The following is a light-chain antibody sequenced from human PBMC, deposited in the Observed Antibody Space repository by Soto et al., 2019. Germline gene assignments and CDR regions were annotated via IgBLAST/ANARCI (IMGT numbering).Light chain of an antibody. Sequence: DIQVTQSPSTLSASVGDRVTITCRASQSISSWLAWYQQKPGKAPKLLIFDASSLETGVPSRFSGSGSGTDFTLTISSLQPDAFATYYCQQYNSYPTTFGQGTKMEV. J-gene: IGKJ1*01. CDR3: QQYNSYPTT. CDR2: DAS. V-gene: IGKV1-5*01. CDR1: QSISSW.